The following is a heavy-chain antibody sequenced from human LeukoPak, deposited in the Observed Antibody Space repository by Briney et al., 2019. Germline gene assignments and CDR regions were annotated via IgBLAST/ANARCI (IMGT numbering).Heavy chain of an antibody. V-gene: IGHV1-69*06. CDR2: IIPIFGTA. D-gene: IGHD6-19*01. CDR3: AREYSSGESYAFDI. Sequence: SVKVSCKASGGTFSSDAISCVRQAPGQGLEWMGGIIPIFGTANYAQKFQGRVTITADKSTSTAYMELSSLRSEDTAVYYCAREYSSGESYAFDIGGQGTMVTVSS. J-gene: IGHJ3*02. CDR1: GGTFSSDA.